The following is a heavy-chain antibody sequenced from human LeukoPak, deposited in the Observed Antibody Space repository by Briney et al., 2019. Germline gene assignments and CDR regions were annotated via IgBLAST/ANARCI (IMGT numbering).Heavy chain of an antibody. J-gene: IGHJ6*04. CDR3: ASPLYYYGSGSPDYYYGMDV. V-gene: IGHV1-69*06. CDR2: IIPIFGAA. CDR1: GGTFSSYA. D-gene: IGHD3-10*01. Sequence: ASVKVSCKASGGTFSSYAISGVRQAPGQGLEWMGGIIPIFGAANYAQKFQGRVTITADKSTSTAYMELSSLRSEDTAVYYCASPLYYYGSGSPDYYYGMDVWGKGTTVTVSS.